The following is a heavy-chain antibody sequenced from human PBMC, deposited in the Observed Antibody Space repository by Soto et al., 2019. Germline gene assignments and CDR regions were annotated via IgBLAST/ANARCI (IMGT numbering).Heavy chain of an antibody. CDR1: GFTFSSYA. CDR2: ISYDGSNK. D-gene: IGHD3-22*01. V-gene: IGHV3-30-3*01. Sequence: QVQLVESGGGVVQPGRSLRLSCAASGFTFSSYAMHWVRQAPGKGLEWVAVISYDGSNKYYADSVKGRFTISRDNSKNTSYLQMNSLRAEDTAVYYCARTYYYDSSGYYLYYYYGMDVWGQGTTVTVSS. J-gene: IGHJ6*02. CDR3: ARTYYYDSSGYYLYYYYGMDV.